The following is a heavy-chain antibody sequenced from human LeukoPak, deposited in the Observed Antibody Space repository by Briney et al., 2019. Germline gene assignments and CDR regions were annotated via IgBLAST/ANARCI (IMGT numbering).Heavy chain of an antibody. V-gene: IGHV1-69*13. CDR3: ARPLSSGYYFLGAFDI. D-gene: IGHD3-22*01. Sequence: SVKVSCKASGGTFSSYAISWVRQAPGQGLEWMGGIIPIFGTANYAQKFQGRVTITADESTSTAYMELSSLGSEDTAVYYCARPLSSGYYFLGAFDIWGQGTMVTVSS. J-gene: IGHJ3*02. CDR2: IIPIFGTA. CDR1: GGTFSSYA.